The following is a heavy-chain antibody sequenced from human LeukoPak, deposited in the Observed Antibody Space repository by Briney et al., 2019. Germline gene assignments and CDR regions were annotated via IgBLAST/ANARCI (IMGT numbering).Heavy chain of an antibody. V-gene: IGHV3-53*01. CDR1: GFTVSSNY. Sequence: GGSLRLSCAVSGFTVSSNYLSWVRQAPGKGLEWVSVIYSGGDTYYGDSVKGRFTISRDISENMLFLQMDGLRVEDTAMYYCARTSGGSSFNWGQGTLVTVSS. CDR2: IYSGGDT. CDR3: ARTSGGSSFN. D-gene: IGHD1-26*01. J-gene: IGHJ4*02.